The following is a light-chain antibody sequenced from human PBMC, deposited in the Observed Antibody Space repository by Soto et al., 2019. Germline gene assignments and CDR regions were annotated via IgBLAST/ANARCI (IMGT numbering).Light chain of an antibody. Sequence: QAVVTQEPSFSVSPGGTVTLTCALSSGSVSTANYPSWYRQTPGQPPRTLIYSTNTRSSGVPDRFSGSVLGDKAALTITRAQVDDESVYYCALYMGRGLLYVFGSGTKVTVL. CDR3: ALYMGRGLLYV. CDR2: STN. V-gene: IGLV8-61*01. J-gene: IGLJ1*01. CDR1: SGSVSTANY.